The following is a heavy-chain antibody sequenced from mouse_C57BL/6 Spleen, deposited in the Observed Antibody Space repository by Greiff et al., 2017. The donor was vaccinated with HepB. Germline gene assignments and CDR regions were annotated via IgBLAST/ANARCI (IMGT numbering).Heavy chain of an antibody. V-gene: IGHV1-81*01. CDR2: IYPRSGNT. CDR1: GYTFTSYG. CDR3: ARGVAGGYFDV. D-gene: IGHD1-1*02. J-gene: IGHJ1*03. Sequence: VQLQQSGAELARPGASVKLSCTASGYTFTSYGISWVKQRTGQGLEWIGEIYPRSGNTYYNEKFKGKATLTADKSSSTAYMELRSLTSEDSAVYFCARGVAGGYFDVWGTGTTVTVSS.